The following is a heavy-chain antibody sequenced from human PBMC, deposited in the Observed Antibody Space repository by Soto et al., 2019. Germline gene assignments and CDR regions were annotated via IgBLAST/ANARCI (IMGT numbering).Heavy chain of an antibody. V-gene: IGHV1-18*04. D-gene: IGHD4-17*01. Sequence: ASVKVSCKASGYTFTSYGISWVRQAPGQGLEWMGGISAYNGNTNYAQKLQGRVTMTTDTSTSTAYMELRSLRSDDTAAYYCASGLGSTGTIRVCFYAFDIWGQGTMVTVSS. CDR3: ASGLGSTGTIRVCFYAFDI. CDR2: ISAYNGNT. J-gene: IGHJ3*02. CDR1: GYTFTSYG.